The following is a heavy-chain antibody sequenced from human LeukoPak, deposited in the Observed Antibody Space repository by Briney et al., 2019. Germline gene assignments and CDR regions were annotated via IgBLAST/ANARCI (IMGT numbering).Heavy chain of an antibody. D-gene: IGHD3-16*02. CDR2: ISYDGSNK. J-gene: IGHJ4*02. CDR3: AKEGITFGGVIAIYYFDY. Sequence: GSLRLSCAASGFTFSSYGMHWVRQAPGKGLEWVAVISYDGSNKYYADSVKGRFTISRDNSKNTLYLQMNSLRAEDTAVYYCAKEGITFGGVIAIYYFDYWGQGTLVTVSS. CDR1: GFTFSSYG. V-gene: IGHV3-30*18.